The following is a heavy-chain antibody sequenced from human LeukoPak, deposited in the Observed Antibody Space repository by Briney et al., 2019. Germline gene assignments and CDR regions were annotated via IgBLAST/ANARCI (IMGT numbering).Heavy chain of an antibody. CDR3: AKKTPGIHPFDS. V-gene: IGHV3-23*01. Sequence: PGGSLRLSCAASGFTFRTSAFSWVRRSPGGGLEWVSTVGTDSDTYYADSVKGRFTISRDNSKNTVYLQMTGLRADDTAVYYCAKKTPGIHPFDSWGQGTLVTVSP. D-gene: IGHD6-13*01. CDR2: VGTDSDT. J-gene: IGHJ4*02. CDR1: GFTFRTSA.